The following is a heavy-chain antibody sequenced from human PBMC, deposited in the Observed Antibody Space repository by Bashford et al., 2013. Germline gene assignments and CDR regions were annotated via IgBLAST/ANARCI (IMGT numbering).Heavy chain of an antibody. CDR1: GGSFSGYY. Sequence: SSETLSLTCAVYGGSFSGYYWSWIRQPPGKGLEWIGEINHSGSTNYNPSLKSRVTISVDTSKNQFSLKLSSVTAADTAVYYCARFRYYYGSGSYYWSNWFDPLGPGNPGHRLL. CDR3: ARFRYYYGSGSYYWSNWFDP. CDR2: INHSGST. V-gene: IGHV4-34*01. J-gene: IGHJ5*02. D-gene: IGHD3-10*01.